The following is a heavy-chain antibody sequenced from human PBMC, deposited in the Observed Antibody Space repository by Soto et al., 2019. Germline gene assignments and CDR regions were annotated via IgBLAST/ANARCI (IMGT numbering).Heavy chain of an antibody. Sequence: QLQLQESGPGLVKSSETLSLTCSVSGGSISSSSHYWGWIRQPPGKGLEWIGNIFYSGSTYYNPSLKSPVTISVDTSKNHFSLKLSSVTAADTAVYYCARRESYDILTGYYHFDYWGQGTLVTVSS. D-gene: IGHD3-9*01. V-gene: IGHV4-39*02. CDR2: IFYSGST. J-gene: IGHJ4*02. CDR1: GGSISSSSHY. CDR3: ARRESYDILTGYYHFDY.